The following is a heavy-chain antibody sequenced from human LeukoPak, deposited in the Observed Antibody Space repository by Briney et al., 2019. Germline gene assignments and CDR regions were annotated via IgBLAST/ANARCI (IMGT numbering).Heavy chain of an antibody. Sequence: SETLSLTCAVSDGSISSGCYSWSWIRQPPGEGLEWIGYIFYSGSTYYNPSLKSRVTISVDTSKNQFSLKLSSVTAADTAVYYCTRGSIAYYYMAVWGKGTTVTISS. J-gene: IGHJ6*03. D-gene: IGHD3-22*01. CDR2: IFYSGST. V-gene: IGHV4-30-4*07. CDR3: TRGSIAYYYMAV. CDR1: DGSISSGCYS.